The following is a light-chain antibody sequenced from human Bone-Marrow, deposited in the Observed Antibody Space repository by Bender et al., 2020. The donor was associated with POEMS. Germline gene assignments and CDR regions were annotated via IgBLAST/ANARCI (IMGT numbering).Light chain of an antibody. Sequence: QSALAQPASVSASPGQSITISCTGSDTDIGGYRLVSWYQHRPGTAPKLLISDVSERPSGVSSRFSGSKSGNTASLTISGLKSEDEGDYYCCSYAGRNTFAVFGGGTKLTVL. CDR3: CSYAGRNTFAV. J-gene: IGLJ2*01. CDR2: DVS. V-gene: IGLV2-23*02. CDR1: DTDIGGYRL.